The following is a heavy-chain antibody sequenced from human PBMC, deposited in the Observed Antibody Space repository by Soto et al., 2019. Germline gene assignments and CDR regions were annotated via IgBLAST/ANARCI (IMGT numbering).Heavy chain of an antibody. J-gene: IGHJ6*02. V-gene: IGHV3-21*04. CDR2: ISSSSSYI. CDR1: GFTFSSYS. D-gene: IGHD3-3*01. CDR3: AKDKDWSGVYGMDV. Sequence: GGSLRLSCAASGFTFSSYSMNWVRQAPGKGLEWVSSISSSSSYIYYADSVKGRFTISRDNAKNSLYLQINSLRAEDTAVYYCAKDKDWSGVYGMDVWGQGATVTVSS.